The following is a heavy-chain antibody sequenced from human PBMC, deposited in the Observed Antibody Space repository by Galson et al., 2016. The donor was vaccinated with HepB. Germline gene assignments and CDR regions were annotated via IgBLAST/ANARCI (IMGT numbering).Heavy chain of an antibody. CDR2: INGGGGKI. V-gene: IGHV3-23*01. CDR3: ATEYVLRSLEASSYYFYGLDV. D-gene: IGHD3-16*01. Sequence: SLRLSCAASGFSFSTFAMTWVRQAPGKGLEWVSTINGGGGKIHHADSVKGRFTISRDNSNNTLYLEWKSLRPEDTAVYYCATEYVLRSLEASSYYFYGLDVWGQGTTVTVSS. J-gene: IGHJ6*02. CDR1: GFSFSTFA.